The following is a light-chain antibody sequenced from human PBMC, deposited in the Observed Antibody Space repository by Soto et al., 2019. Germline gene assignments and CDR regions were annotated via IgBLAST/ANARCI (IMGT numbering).Light chain of an antibody. Sequence: QSVLTQPASVSGSPGQSITISCTGTSSDVGGYNYVSWYQQHPGKAPKLMIYDVSNRPSGGSNRFSGSKSGNTASLTISGLQAENEADYDCSSYTSSTHVVFGGGTKLTVL. CDR3: SSYTSSTHVV. CDR2: DVS. CDR1: SSDVGGYNY. V-gene: IGLV2-14*01. J-gene: IGLJ2*01.